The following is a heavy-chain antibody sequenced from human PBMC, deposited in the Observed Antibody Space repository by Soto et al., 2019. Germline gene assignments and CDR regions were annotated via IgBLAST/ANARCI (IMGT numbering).Heavy chain of an antibody. Sequence: ASVMVSCKASGGTFSSYTISWVRQAPGQGLEWMGRIIPILGIANYAQKFQGRVTITADKSTSTAYMELSSLRSEDTAVYYCARGYYCSSTSCYAGWPIGYWGQGTLVTVSS. D-gene: IGHD2-2*01. V-gene: IGHV1-69*02. CDR2: IIPILGIA. J-gene: IGHJ4*02. CDR1: GGTFSSYT. CDR3: ARGYYCSSTSCYAGWPIGY.